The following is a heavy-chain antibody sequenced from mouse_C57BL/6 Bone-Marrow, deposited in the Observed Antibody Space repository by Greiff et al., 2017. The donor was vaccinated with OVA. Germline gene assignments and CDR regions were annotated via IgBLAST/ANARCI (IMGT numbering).Heavy chain of an antibody. J-gene: IGHJ1*03. V-gene: IGHV1-69*01. D-gene: IGHD1-1*01. CDR2: IDPSDSYN. Sequence: QVQLQQPGAELVMPGASVKLSCKASGYTFTSYWMHWVKQRPGQGLEWIGEIDPSDSYNNYNQKFKGKSTLTVDKSSSTAYMQLSSLTSEDSAVYYCARDYYGSYWYFDVWGTGTTVTVSS. CDR3: ARDYYGSYWYFDV. CDR1: GYTFTSYW.